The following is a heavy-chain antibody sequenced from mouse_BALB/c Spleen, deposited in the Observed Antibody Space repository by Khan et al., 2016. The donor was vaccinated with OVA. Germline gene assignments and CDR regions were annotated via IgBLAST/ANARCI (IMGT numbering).Heavy chain of an antibody. J-gene: IGHJ3*01. CDR3: ARAGWDVFAY. D-gene: IGHD4-1*01. CDR1: GYTFTDYV. CDR2: IYPGSDST. Sequence: QVRLQQSGPELVKPGASVKMSCKASGYTFTDYVMNWVKQRNGQGLEWIGQIYPGSDSTYYNEKFKGKATLTADRYSSTAYMQLSNLTSEDSAVXFCARAGWDVFAYWGQGTLVTVSA. V-gene: IGHV1-77*01.